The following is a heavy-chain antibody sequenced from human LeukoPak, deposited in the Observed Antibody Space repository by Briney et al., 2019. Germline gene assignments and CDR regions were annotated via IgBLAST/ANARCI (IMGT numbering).Heavy chain of an antibody. CDR3: ARGIVVVVAATVRNRWFDP. CDR1: GGSISSYY. V-gene: IGHV4-59*08. CDR2: IYYSGST. Sequence: SETLSLTCTVSGGSISSYYWSWIRQPPGKGLEWIGYIYYSGSTNYNPSLKSRVTISVDTSKNQFSLKLSSVTAADTAVYYCARGIVVVVAATVRNRWFDPWGQGTLVTVSS. J-gene: IGHJ5*02. D-gene: IGHD2-15*01.